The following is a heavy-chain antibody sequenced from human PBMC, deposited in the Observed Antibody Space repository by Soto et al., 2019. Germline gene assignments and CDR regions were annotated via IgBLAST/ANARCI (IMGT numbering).Heavy chain of an antibody. V-gene: IGHV3-21*01. CDR2: ISSSSSYI. D-gene: IGHD4-17*01. CDR3: ARDRAGHDFGDLLCGSGYFDY. CDR1: GFTFSSYN. J-gene: IGHJ4*02. Sequence: PGGSLRLSCAASGFTFSSYNMNWVRQAPGKGLEWVSSISSSSSYIYYADSVKGRFTISRDNAKNSLFLQMNSLRAEDTAVYYCARDRAGHDFGDLLCGSGYFDYWGQGTLVTVSS.